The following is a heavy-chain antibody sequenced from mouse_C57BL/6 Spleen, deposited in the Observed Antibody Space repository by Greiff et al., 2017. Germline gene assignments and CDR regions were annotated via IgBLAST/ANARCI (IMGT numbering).Heavy chain of an antibody. D-gene: IGHD1-1*01. CDR2: IYPSDSDT. V-gene: IGHV1-61*01. J-gene: IGHJ2*01. Sequence: QVQLQQPGAELVRPGSSVKLSCKASGYTFTSYWMDWVKQRPGQGLEWIGNIYPSDSDTHYNQKFKDKATLTVDKSSSTAYMQLISLTSEDSAVYYCASALYYGRSDFDYWGQGTTLTVSS. CDR3: ASALYYGRSDFDY. CDR1: GYTFTSYW.